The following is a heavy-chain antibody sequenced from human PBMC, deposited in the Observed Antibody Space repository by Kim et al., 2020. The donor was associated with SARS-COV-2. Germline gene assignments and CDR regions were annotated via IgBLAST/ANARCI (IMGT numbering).Heavy chain of an antibody. V-gene: IGHV3-64D*06. CDR2: ISSSGGTT. CDR3: VKDEKRLEVLRGYKRVGALDF. J-gene: IGHJ3*01. Sequence: GGSLRLSCSASGFTFSSYAMHWVRQAPGKGLEYVSAISSSGGTTYYADSLKGRVTISRDNSKNTLYLQMSSLRDEDTALYYCVKDEKRLEVLRGYKRVGALDFWGQGTMVTVSS. CDR1: GFTFSSYA. D-gene: IGHD2-2*02.